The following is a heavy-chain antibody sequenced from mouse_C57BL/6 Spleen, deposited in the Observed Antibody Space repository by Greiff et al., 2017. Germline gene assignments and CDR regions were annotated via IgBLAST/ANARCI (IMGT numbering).Heavy chain of an antibody. V-gene: IGHV1-54*01. CDR1: GYAFTNYL. J-gene: IGHJ1*03. CDR2: INPGSGGT. Sequence: QVQLQQSGAELVRPGTSVKVSCKASGYAFTNYLIEWVKQRPGQGLEGIGVINPGSGGTNYNEKFKGKATLTADKSSSTAYMQLSSLTSEDSAVYFCARSRSYWYFDVWGTGTTVTVSS. CDR3: ARSRSYWYFDV.